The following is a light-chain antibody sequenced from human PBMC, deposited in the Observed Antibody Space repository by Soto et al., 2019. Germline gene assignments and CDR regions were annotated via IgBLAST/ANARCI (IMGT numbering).Light chain of an antibody. CDR1: GSGVGAYNL. J-gene: IGLJ1*01. Sequence: QSVPTQPCPLAWFPWQLNTPSFAGTGSGVGAYNLVSWYQQHPGKAPKLIICEVNTRPSGISNRFSGSKSGDTASLTISGLQAEDEADYFCCSYAGTVAYVFGTGTKVTVL. CDR2: EVN. CDR3: CSYAGTVAYV. V-gene: IGLV2-23*02.